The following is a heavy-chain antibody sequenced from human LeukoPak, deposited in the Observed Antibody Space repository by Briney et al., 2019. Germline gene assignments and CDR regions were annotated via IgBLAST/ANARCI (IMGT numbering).Heavy chain of an antibody. CDR3: ARLSLRFGPVDY. CDR2: IYYSGST. J-gene: IGHJ4*02. CDR1: GGSISSYY. Sequence: SETLSLTCTVSGGSISSYYWSWIRQPPGKGLEWIGYIYYSGSTNYNPSLKSRVTISVDTSKNQFSLKLSSVTAADTAVYYCARLSLRFGPVDYWGQGTLVTVSS. D-gene: IGHD3-10*01. V-gene: IGHV4-59*01.